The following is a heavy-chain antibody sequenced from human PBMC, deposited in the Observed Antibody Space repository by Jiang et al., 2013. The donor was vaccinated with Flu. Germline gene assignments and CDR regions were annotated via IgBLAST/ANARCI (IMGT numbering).Heavy chain of an antibody. CDR2: LRGSGGST. D-gene: IGHD3-3*01. J-gene: IGHJ4*02. CDR1: SYA. Sequence: SYAMSWVRQAPGKGWSGSQLLRGSGGSTYYADSVKGRFTISRDNSKNTLYLQMNSLRAEDTAVYYCAKRSIPLEPVLWGQGTLVTVSS. V-gene: IGHV3-23*01. CDR3: AKRSIPLEPVL.